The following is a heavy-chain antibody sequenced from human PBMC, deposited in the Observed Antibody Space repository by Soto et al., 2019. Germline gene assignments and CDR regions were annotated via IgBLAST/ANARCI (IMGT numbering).Heavy chain of an antibody. CDR3: ARSPEATVTAFDY. CDR2: IYYSGST. D-gene: IGHD4-17*01. CDR1: GGSISSGGYY. V-gene: IGHV4-31*03. J-gene: IGHJ4*02. Sequence: QVQLQESSPGLVKPSQTLPLTCTVSGGSISSGGYYWSWIRQHPGKGLEWFGYIYYSGSTYYNPSLRSRVSISVDTSKNQFSLKLSSVTAADTAVYYCARSPEATVTAFDYWGQGTLVTVSS.